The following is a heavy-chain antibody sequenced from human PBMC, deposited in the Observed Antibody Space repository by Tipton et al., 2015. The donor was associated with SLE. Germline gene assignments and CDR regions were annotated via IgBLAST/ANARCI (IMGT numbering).Heavy chain of an antibody. Sequence: GLVKPSQTLSLTCAISGDSVSSNSAAWNWSRQAPSRGLEWLGRTYYMSKWYNDYAVSVKSRIIINPNTSKNQFSLQLTSVTPDDTAAYYCAIGFLYDGFQAWGKGPMFTVS. V-gene: IGHV6-1*01. D-gene: IGHD2-2*02. CDR2: TYYMSKWYN. CDR3: AIGFLYDGFQA. J-gene: IGHJ1*01. CDR1: GDSVSSNSAA.